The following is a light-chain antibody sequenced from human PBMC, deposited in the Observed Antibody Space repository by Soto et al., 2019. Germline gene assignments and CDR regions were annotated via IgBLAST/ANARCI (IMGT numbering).Light chain of an antibody. V-gene: IGKV3-11*01. CDR3: QQRSNWPIT. Sequence: EIVVTQSPATLSVSPGERVTLSCRASQSIGRNLAWCQQTPGQAPRLLIYDASNRATGIPARFSGSGSGTDFTLTISSLEPEDFAVYYCQQRSNWPITFGQGTRLEIK. CDR1: QSIGRN. J-gene: IGKJ5*01. CDR2: DAS.